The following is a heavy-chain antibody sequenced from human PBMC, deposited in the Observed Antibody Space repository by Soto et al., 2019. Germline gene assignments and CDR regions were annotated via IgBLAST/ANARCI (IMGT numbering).Heavy chain of an antibody. J-gene: IGHJ5*02. CDR2: INHSGST. Sequence: QVQLQQWGAGLLKPSETLSLTCAVYGGSFGGYYWSWIRQPPGKGLEWIGEINHSGSTNYNPSLKSRVTISVDTSKNQFSLKLSSVTAADTAVYYCASGSPYYGSGSYYLVAWGQGTLVTVSS. CDR3: ASGSPYYGSGSYYLVA. D-gene: IGHD3-10*01. CDR1: GGSFGGYY. V-gene: IGHV4-34*01.